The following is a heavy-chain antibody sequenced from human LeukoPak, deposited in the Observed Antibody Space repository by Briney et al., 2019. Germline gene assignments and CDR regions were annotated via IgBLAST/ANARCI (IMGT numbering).Heavy chain of an antibody. CDR1: GFTFRNYW. Sequence: RPGGSLRLSCAASGFTFRNYWMHWVRQAPGKGLVWVSRINSDGSSTSYADSVKGRFTISRDNAKNTLYLQMNSLRAEDTAMYYCTRGDYGAYGYDAFDIWGQGTMVTVSS. V-gene: IGHV3-74*01. CDR2: INSDGSST. J-gene: IGHJ3*02. D-gene: IGHD4-17*01. CDR3: TRGDYGAYGYDAFDI.